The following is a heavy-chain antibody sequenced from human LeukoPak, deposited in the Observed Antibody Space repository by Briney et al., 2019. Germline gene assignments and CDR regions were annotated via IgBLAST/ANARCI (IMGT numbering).Heavy chain of an antibody. D-gene: IGHD3-22*01. CDR2: IYYSGST. Sequence: SETLSLTCTVSGGSISSGGYYWSWIRQHLGKGLEWIGYIYYSGSTYYNPSLKSRVTISVDTSKNQFSLKLSSVTAADTAVYYCARDTHYYDSSGSVWGQGTLVTVSS. CDR1: GGSISSGGYY. J-gene: IGHJ4*02. V-gene: IGHV4-31*03. CDR3: ARDTHYYDSSGSV.